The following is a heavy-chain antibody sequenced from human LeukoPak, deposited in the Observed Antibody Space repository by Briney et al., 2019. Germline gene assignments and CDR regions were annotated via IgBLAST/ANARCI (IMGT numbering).Heavy chain of an antibody. J-gene: IGHJ4*02. CDR1: GGSISSYY. Sequence: SETLSLTCTVSGGSISSYYWSWIRQPPGKGLEWIGYIYTSGSTNYNPSLKSRVTISVDTSKNQFSLKLSSVTAADTAVYYCERQKALGIDYWGQGTLVTVSP. D-gene: IGHD7-27*01. CDR3: ERQKALGIDY. V-gene: IGHV4-4*09. CDR2: IYTSGST.